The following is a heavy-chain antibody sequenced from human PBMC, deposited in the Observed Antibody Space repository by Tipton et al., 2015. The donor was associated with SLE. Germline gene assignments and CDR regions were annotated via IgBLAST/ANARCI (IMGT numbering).Heavy chain of an antibody. D-gene: IGHD6-13*01. V-gene: IGHV1-8*02. CDR1: GYTFTGYY. Sequence: QSGPEVKKPGASVKVSCKASGYTFTGYYMHWVRQAPGQGLEWMGWMNPNSGNTGYAQKFQGRVTMTRNTSISTAYMELSSLRSEDTAVYYCARGGGWSSRGDYWGQGTLVTVSS. CDR3: ARGGGWSSRGDY. J-gene: IGHJ4*02. CDR2: MNPNSGNT.